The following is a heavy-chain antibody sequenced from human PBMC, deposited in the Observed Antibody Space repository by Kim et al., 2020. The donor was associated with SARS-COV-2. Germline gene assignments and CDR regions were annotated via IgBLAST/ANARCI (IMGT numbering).Heavy chain of an antibody. D-gene: IGHD6-6*01. CDR3: ARRRVAARDFDY. J-gene: IGHJ4*02. CDR1: GGSFSGYY. CDR2: INHSGST. V-gene: IGHV4-34*01. Sequence: SETLSLTCAVYGGSFSGYYWSWIRQPPGKGLEWIGEINHSGSTNYNPSLKSRVTISVDTSKNQFSLKLSSVTAADTAVYYCARRRVAARDFDYWGQGTLVTVSS.